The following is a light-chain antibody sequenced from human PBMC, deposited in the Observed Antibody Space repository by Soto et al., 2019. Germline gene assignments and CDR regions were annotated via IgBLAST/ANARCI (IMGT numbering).Light chain of an antibody. V-gene: IGKV1D-13*01. CDR2: KAS. CDR3: QQYNKWPPRT. CDR1: QGISSY. Sequence: AIQLTQSPSSLSASVGDRVTITCLASQGISSYLAWYQQKPGKAPKLLIYKASSLESGVPSRFSGSGSGTEFTLTISSLQSEDFAVYYCQQYNKWPPRTFGQGTKVDIK. J-gene: IGKJ1*01.